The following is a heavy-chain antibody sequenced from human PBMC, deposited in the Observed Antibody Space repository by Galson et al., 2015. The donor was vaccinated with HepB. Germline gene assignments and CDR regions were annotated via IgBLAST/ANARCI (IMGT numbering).Heavy chain of an antibody. V-gene: IGHV4-39*01. D-gene: IGHD5-24*01. CDR3: ARRQTRDGYKIFDY. J-gene: IGHJ4*02. CDR1: GDSIGSSGYY. Sequence: ETLSLTCTVSGDSIGSSGYYWGWIRQPPGKGLEWIGSIYYSGSTYYSPSLKSRVTISVDTSKNQFSLKLSSVTAADTAVYYCARRQTRDGYKIFDYWGQGTLVTVSS. CDR2: IYYSGST.